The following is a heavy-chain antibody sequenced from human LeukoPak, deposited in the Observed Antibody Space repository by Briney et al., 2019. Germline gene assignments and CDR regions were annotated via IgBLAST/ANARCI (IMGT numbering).Heavy chain of an antibody. V-gene: IGHV4-59*11. J-gene: IGHJ5*02. CDR2: IDHTGST. CDR3: ARQSLVDYSDSRGPFRWFDI. Sequence: SETLSLSCNVSGGSISSHYWSWIRQPPGKVLEWIGYIDHTGSTDCSPSLKSRVTMSVDTSKNQVSLKLSYVTAADTAVYFCARQSLVDYSDSRGPFRWFDIWGRGTLVTVS. CDR1: GGSISSHY. D-gene: IGHD3-16*01.